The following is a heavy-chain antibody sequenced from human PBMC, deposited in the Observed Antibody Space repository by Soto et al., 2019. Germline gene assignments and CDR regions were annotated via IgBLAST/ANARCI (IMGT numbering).Heavy chain of an antibody. J-gene: IGHJ4*02. CDR2: IDPSDSYT. V-gene: IGHV5-10-1*01. CDR1: GYSFTSYW. CDR3: ARHRGDYSSSWYRLDFGY. Sequence: GGSLKISLKGSGYSFTSYWIRWVRQMPGKGLEWMGRIDPSDSYTNYSPSFQGHVTISADKAISTAYLQWSSLKASDTAMYYCARHRGDYSSSWYRLDFGYWGQGTLVTVSS. D-gene: IGHD6-13*01.